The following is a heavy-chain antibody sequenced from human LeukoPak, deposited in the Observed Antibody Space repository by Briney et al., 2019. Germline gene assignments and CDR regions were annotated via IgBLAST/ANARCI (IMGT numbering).Heavy chain of an antibody. CDR3: ARRRGGYSAYAF. V-gene: IGHV5-51*01. Sequence: GESLKISCKGSGYTFINYWIGWVRQMPGKGLEWMGIIYPGDSDIRYSPSFQGQVTISADKSSSTAYLQWSSLKASDTAIYYCARRRGGYSAYAFWGQGTLVTVSS. CDR1: GYTFINYW. J-gene: IGHJ4*02. CDR2: IYPGDSDI. D-gene: IGHD5-12*01.